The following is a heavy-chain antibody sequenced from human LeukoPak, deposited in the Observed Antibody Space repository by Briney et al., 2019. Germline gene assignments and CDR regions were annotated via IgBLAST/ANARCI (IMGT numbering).Heavy chain of an antibody. CDR2: IGKDGTEK. V-gene: IGHV3-7*01. D-gene: IGHD1-26*01. CDR1: GFTFTNYW. Sequence: GGSLRLSCAVSGFTFTNYWMTWVRHAPGKGLEWVANIGKDGTEKYYVASVVGRFTTSRVNAQDLLFLHTDSLRADDTGVYYCAKSGGFFDTWGQGTLVTVSS. J-gene: IGHJ4*02. CDR3: AKSGGFFDT.